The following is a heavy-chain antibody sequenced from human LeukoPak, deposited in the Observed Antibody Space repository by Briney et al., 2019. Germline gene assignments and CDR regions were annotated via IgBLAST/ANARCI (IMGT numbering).Heavy chain of an antibody. CDR1: GGSIRSGNYY. D-gene: IGHD5-12*01. CDR2: IYISVGT. J-gene: IGHJ5*02. CDR3: ARVRRNSGNKYFDP. Sequence: PQTLSLTCTVSGGSIRSGNYYWSWIRQPAGMGLEWIGRIYISVGTDYNPSLKSRLTISIDTSQNQFYLRLSSVTAADTAVYYCARVRRNSGNKYFDPWGQGTRVTVSS. V-gene: IGHV4-61*02.